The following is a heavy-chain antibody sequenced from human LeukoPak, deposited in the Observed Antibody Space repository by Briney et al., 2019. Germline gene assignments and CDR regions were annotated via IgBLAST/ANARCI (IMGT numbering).Heavy chain of an antibody. J-gene: IGHJ4*02. Sequence: ASVKVSCKASGGTFSSYAISWVRQAPGQGLEWMGGIIPIFGTANYAQKFQGRVTITADKSTSTAYMELSSLRSEDTAVYYCARDRGGDYYFDYWGQGTLVTVSS. CDR1: GGTFSSYA. CDR2: IIPIFGTA. D-gene: IGHD3-10*01. V-gene: IGHV1-69*06. CDR3: ARDRGGDYYFDY.